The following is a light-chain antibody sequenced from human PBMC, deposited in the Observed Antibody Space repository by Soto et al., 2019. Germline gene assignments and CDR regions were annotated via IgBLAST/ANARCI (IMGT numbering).Light chain of an antibody. CDR1: HSPLYSSNNKHY. CDR3: KQYYSTPWT. V-gene: IGKV4-1*01. CDR2: LAS. J-gene: IGKJ1*01. Sequence: IVMTQCPDSLAVSLSEMATITPQFSHSPLYSSNNKHYLAWYQQKPGQPPKLLIYLASTRESGVPDRFSGSGSGTDFTRAISSLQAEDLAVYYCKQYYSTPWTFGKGTKVDLK.